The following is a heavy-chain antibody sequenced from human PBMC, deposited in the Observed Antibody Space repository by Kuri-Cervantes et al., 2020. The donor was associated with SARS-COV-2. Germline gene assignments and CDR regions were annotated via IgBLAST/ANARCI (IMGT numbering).Heavy chain of an antibody. CDR3: TTEDSSGWYNWFDP. Sequence: GESLKISCEVSGFLFSASAIHWVRQGSGKGLEWVGRVRGEANNYATAYAASVKGRFTISRDDSKNMAYLQMNSLKTEDTAVYYCTTEDSSGWYNWFDPWGQGTLVTVSS. D-gene: IGHD6-19*01. CDR1: GFLFSASA. CDR2: VRGEANNYAT. V-gene: IGHV3-73*01. J-gene: IGHJ5*02.